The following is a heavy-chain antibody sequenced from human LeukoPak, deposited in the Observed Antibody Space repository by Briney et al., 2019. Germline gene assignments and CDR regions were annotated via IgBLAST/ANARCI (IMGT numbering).Heavy chain of an antibody. Sequence: ASVKVSCKASGYTFTSYGISCVRQAPGQGREWMGWISAYNGNTNYAQKLQGRVTMTTDTSTSTAYMELRSLRSDDTAVYYCARDSSSWERRGEFGYWGQGTLVTVSS. CDR3: ARDSSSWERRGEFGY. CDR2: ISAYNGNT. D-gene: IGHD6-13*01. CDR1: GYTFTSYG. V-gene: IGHV1-18*01. J-gene: IGHJ4*02.